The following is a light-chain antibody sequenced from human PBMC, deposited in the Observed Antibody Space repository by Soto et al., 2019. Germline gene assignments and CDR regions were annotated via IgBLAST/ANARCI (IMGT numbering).Light chain of an antibody. CDR2: GAS. CDR3: QQYNNWPRA. CDR1: QSVSSN. Sequence: EIVMTQSPATLSVSPGERATLSCRASQSVSSNLAWYQQKPGQAPRLLIFGASTRATGIPAWFSGSGSGTEFTLTISSLQSEDFAVYYCQQYNNWPRAFGQGTKVEIK. J-gene: IGKJ1*01. V-gene: IGKV3-15*01.